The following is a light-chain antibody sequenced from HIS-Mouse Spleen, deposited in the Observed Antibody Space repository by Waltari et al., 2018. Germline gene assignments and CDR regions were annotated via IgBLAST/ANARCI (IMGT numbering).Light chain of an antibody. CDR3: QSYDSSLSGSWV. Sequence: QSVLTQPPSVSGAPGQRVTISCTGSSSTIGAGYAVHWDQQLPGTAPKLLIYGNSNRPSGVPDRFSGSKSGTSASLAITGLQAEDEADYYCQSYDSSLSGSWVFGGGTKLTVL. V-gene: IGLV1-40*01. CDR2: GNS. J-gene: IGLJ3*02. CDR1: SSTIGAGYA.